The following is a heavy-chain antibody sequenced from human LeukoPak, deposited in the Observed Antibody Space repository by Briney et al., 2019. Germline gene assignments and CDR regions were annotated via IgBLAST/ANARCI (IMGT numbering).Heavy chain of an antibody. CDR3: ARLGFQYHSGSFFDY. J-gene: IGHJ4*02. V-gene: IGHV5-51*01. CDR1: GYSFTSYW. CDR2: IYPGDSDT. Sequence: GESLKISCKGSGYSFTSYWIGWVRQMPGKGLEWMGIIYPGDSDTRYSPSFQGQVTISADKSISTAYLQWSTLKASDTAMYYCARLGFQYHSGSFFDYWGQGTLVTVSS. D-gene: IGHD3-10*01.